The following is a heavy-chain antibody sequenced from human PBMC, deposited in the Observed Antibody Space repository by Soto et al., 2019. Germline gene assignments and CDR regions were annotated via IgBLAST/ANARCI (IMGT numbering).Heavy chain of an antibody. CDR3: ARSRRGAYSSGWYSPSGYYNYGIDV. Sequence: GESLKISCKGSGYSFTSYWISWVRQMPGKGLEWMGRIDPSDSYTNYSPSFQGHVTISADKSISTAYLQWSSLKASDTAMYYCARSRRGAYSSGWYSPSGYYNYGIDVWGQGTKVTV. CDR1: GYSFTSYW. CDR2: IDPSDSYT. J-gene: IGHJ6*02. D-gene: IGHD6-19*01. V-gene: IGHV5-10-1*01.